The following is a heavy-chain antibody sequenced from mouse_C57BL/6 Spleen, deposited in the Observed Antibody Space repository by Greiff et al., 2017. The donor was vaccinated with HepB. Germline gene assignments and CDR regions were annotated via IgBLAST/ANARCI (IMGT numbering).Heavy chain of an antibody. D-gene: IGHD1-1*01. CDR2: IYYGSGST. J-gene: IGHJ3*01. V-gene: IGHV1-55*01. CDR1: GYTFTSYW. CDR3: ARINYGSSRFAY. Sequence: VQLQQSGAELVKPGASVKMSCKASGYTFTSYWITWVKQRPGQGLEWIGDIYYGSGSTNYNEKFKSKATLTVDTSSSTAYMQLSSLTSEDSAVYYYARINYGSSRFAYWVQGTLVTVSA.